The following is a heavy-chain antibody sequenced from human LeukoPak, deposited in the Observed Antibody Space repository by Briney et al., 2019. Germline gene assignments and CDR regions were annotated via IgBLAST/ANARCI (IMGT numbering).Heavy chain of an antibody. D-gene: IGHD3-10*01. V-gene: IGHV1-18*04. Sequence: ASLKVSSKASVYTFTSNGISTVRETPGQRLEWMGGISGYNGNTNSAQKLQGRVTMTTDTSTSTAYMELRSLRSDDTAVYYCVRDTLWFGELLRGFDYWGQGALVTVS. CDR1: VYTFTSNG. CDR3: VRDTLWFGELLRGFDY. CDR2: ISGYNGNT. J-gene: IGHJ4*02.